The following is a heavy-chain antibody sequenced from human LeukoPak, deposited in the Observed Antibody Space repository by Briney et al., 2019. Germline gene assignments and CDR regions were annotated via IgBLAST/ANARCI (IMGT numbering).Heavy chain of an antibody. V-gene: IGHV4-4*07. D-gene: IGHD3-10*01. Sequence: SETLSLTCTVSGGSISSYYWSWIRQPAGKGLEWIGRIYTSGSTNYNPSLKSRVTMSVDTSKNQFFLKLSSVTAADTAVYYCARDILWFGGRLWYFDLWGRGTLVTVSS. CDR3: ARDILWFGGRLWYFDL. J-gene: IGHJ2*01. CDR2: IYTSGST. CDR1: GGSISSYY.